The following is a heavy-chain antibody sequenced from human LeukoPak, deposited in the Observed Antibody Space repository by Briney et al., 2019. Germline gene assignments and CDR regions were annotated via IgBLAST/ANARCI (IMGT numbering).Heavy chain of an antibody. CDR1: GFTVSSKY. CDR2: IRSKAYGGTT. Sequence: GGSLRLSCAASGFTVSSKYMSWVRQAPGKGLEWVGFIRSKAYGGTTEYAASVKGRFTISRDDSKSIAYLQMNSLKTEDTAVYYCTRVSGSYYAGHFDYWGQGTLVTVSS. D-gene: IGHD1-26*01. J-gene: IGHJ4*02. V-gene: IGHV3-49*04. CDR3: TRVSGSYYAGHFDY.